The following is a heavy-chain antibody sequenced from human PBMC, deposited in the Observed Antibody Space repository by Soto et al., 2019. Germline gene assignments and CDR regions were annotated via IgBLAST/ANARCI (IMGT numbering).Heavy chain of an antibody. CDR2: ISYDGSNK. CDR3: ARDPTPHPEELYYFDY. V-gene: IGHV3-30-3*01. D-gene: IGHD1-26*01. CDR1: GFTFSSYA. J-gene: IGHJ4*02. Sequence: GGSLRLSCAASGFTFSSYAMHWVRQAPGKGLEWVAVISYDGSNKYYADSVKGRFTISRDNSKNTLYLQMNSLRAEDTAVYYCARDPTPHPEELYYFDYWGQGTLVTVSS.